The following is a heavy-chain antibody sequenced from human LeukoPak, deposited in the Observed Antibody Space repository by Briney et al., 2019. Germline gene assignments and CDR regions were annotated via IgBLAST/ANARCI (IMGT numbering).Heavy chain of an antibody. J-gene: IGHJ5*02. V-gene: IGHV4-4*02. CDR3: ARHVATPDSSSSGWFDP. Sequence: SGTLSLTCAVSGGSISSSNWWSWDRQPPGKGLEWIGEIYHSGSTNYNPSLKSRVTISVDKSKNQFSLKLSSVTAADTAVYYCARHVATPDSSSSGWFDPWGQGTLVTVSS. D-gene: IGHD6-6*01. CDR1: GGSISSSNW. CDR2: IYHSGST.